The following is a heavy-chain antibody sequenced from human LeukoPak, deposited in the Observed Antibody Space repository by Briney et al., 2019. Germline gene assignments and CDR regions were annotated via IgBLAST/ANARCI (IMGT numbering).Heavy chain of an antibody. J-gene: IGHJ4*02. V-gene: IGHV1-2*02. Sequence: ASVKVSCKASGYTFTDYYIHWVRQAPGQGLEWMGWINPNSGGTNYAQNFQGRVTMTRDTSISTAYMELNSLRSDDTAMYYCARGEKAEYCSGNSCYYFDYWGQGTLVTVSS. CDR3: ARGEKAEYCSGNSCYYFDY. CDR2: INPNSGGT. CDR1: GYTFTDYY. D-gene: IGHD2-2*01.